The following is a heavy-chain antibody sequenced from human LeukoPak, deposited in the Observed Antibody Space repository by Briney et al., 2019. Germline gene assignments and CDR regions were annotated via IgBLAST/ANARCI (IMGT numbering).Heavy chain of an antibody. CDR2: ISYSGST. J-gene: IGHJ4*02. V-gene: IGHV4-59*12. CDR1: GGSISSYY. Sequence: PSETLSLTCTVSGGSISSYYWSWIRQPPGKGLEWIGYISYSGSTNYNPSLKSRVTISVDTSKNQFSLKLSSVTAADTAVYYCARDPCYYDSSGYCVPFDYWGQGALVTVSS. CDR3: ARDPCYYDSSGYCVPFDY. D-gene: IGHD3-22*01.